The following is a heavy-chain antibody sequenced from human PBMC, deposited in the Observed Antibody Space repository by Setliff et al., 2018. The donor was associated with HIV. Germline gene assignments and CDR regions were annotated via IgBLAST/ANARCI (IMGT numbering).Heavy chain of an antibody. Sequence: GGSLRLSCAASGFTFSNSGMHWVRQAPGKGLEWVAVISYDGSNKYYADSVKGRFTISRDNSKNTLYLQMNSPRAEDTAVYYCAKELYYYGSGSYYIPGLFDYWGQGTLVTVSS. V-gene: IGHV3-30*18. CDR3: AKELYYYGSGSYYIPGLFDY. J-gene: IGHJ4*02. CDR2: ISYDGSNK. CDR1: GFTFSNSG. D-gene: IGHD3-10*01.